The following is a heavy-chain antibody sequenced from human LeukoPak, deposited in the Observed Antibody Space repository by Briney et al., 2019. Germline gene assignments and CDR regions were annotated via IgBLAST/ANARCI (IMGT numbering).Heavy chain of an antibody. V-gene: IGHV3-21*01. D-gene: IGHD1-14*01. Sequence: GGSLGLSCAASGFTFSTYSMNWVRQAPGKGLEWVSSISTSSTYIYYADSVKGRFTISRDNAKNSLYLQMNSLRAEDTAVYYCARHEPVITLSSYYYGMDVWGPGTTVTVSS. J-gene: IGHJ6*02. CDR1: GFTFSTYS. CDR3: ARHEPVITLSSYYYGMDV. CDR2: ISTSSTYI.